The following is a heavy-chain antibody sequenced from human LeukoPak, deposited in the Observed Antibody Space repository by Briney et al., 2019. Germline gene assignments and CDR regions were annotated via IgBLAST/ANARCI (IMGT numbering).Heavy chain of an antibody. CDR1: GFILSNCA. CDR3: ARDYYDSSGLDY. CDR2: IDTKGTRT. D-gene: IGHD3-22*01. J-gene: IGHJ4*02. V-gene: IGHV3-21*04. Sequence: GGSLRLSCAASGFILSNCAMTWVRQAPGKRLEWVSGIDTKGTRTYYADSVKGRFTISRDNAKNSLYLQMNSLRAEDTAVYYCARDYYDSSGLDYWGQGTLVTVSS.